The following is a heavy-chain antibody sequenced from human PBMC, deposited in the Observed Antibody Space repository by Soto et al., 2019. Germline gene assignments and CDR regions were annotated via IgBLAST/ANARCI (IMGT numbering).Heavy chain of an antibody. J-gene: IGHJ4*02. Sequence: QVQLVESGGGVVQPGRSLRLSCAASGFTFSSYAMHWVRQAPGKGLEWVAVISYDGSNKYYADSVKGRFTISRDNSKNTLYLQMNSLRAEDTAVYYCARDGWDIAAAGTSLVFDYWGQGTLVTVSS. D-gene: IGHD6-13*01. CDR3: ARDGWDIAAAGTSLVFDY. CDR1: GFTFSSYA. V-gene: IGHV3-30-3*01. CDR2: ISYDGSNK.